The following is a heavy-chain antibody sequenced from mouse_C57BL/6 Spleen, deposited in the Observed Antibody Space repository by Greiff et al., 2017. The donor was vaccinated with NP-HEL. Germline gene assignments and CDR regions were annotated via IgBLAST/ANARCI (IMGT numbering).Heavy chain of an antibody. V-gene: IGHV5-4*01. CDR2: ISDGGSYT. CDR1: GFTFSSYA. Sequence: EVQGVESGGGLVKPGGSLKLSCAASGFTFSSYAMSWVRQTPEKRLEWVATISDGGSYTYYPDNVKGRFTISRDNAKNNLYLQMSHLKSEDTAMYYCASPYDYDAGPSFAYWGQGTLVTVSA. D-gene: IGHD2-4*01. J-gene: IGHJ3*01. CDR3: ASPYDYDAGPSFAY.